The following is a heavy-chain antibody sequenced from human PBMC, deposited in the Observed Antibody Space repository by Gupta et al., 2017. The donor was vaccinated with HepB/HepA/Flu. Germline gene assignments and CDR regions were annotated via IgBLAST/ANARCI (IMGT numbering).Heavy chain of an antibody. D-gene: IGHD5-24*01. Sequence: QEQLVQSGGGVVQAGKSLRLSCAASGLTFNNFAMHWVRQAPGKGLEWVAVISADGNNRNYGDSVKGRFTISRDNSNSTWFLHMNSLTTDDSALDFCAGNYSSSAVDVWGQGTTVTVSS. J-gene: IGHJ6*02. CDR3: AGNYSSSAVDV. CDR2: ISADGNNR. V-gene: IGHV3-30*03. CDR1: GLTFNNFA.